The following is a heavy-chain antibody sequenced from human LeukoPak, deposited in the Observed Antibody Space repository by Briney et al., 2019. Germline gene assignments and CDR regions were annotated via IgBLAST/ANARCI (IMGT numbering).Heavy chain of an antibody. J-gene: IGHJ6*03. V-gene: IGHV1-58*02. D-gene: IGHD3-22*01. CDR1: GFTFTGSA. Sequence: ASVKVSCKASGFTFTGSAMQWVRQARGQRLEWIGWIVVGSGNTNYAQKFQERVTITRDMSTSTAYMELSSLRSEDTAVYYCAADSGYYDSSGYSYYYYYMDVWGKGTTVTISS. CDR3: AADSGYYDSSGYSYYYYYMDV. CDR2: IVVGSGNT.